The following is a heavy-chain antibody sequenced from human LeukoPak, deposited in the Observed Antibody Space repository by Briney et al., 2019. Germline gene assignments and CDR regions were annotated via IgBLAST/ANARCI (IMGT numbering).Heavy chain of an antibody. CDR3: ARVVAVAATLDY. Sequence: GGSLRLSCAASGFTFSSYEMNWVRQAPGKGLEWVSHIGSSGSTIYYADSVKGRFTISRDNAKNSLYLQMNSLRAEDTAVYYCARVVAVAATLDYWGQGALVAASS. J-gene: IGHJ4*02. CDR2: IGSSGSTI. CDR1: GFTFSSYE. D-gene: IGHD6-19*01. V-gene: IGHV3-48*03.